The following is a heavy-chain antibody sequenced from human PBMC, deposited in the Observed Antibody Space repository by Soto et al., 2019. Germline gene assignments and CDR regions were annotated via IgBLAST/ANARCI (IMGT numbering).Heavy chain of an antibody. CDR3: ARQAYCSSTSCWPLDY. V-gene: IGHV4-39*01. J-gene: IGHJ4*02. CDR2: IYYSGST. Sequence: PPGKGLEWIGSIYYSGSTYYNPSLKSRVTISVDTSKNQFSLKLSSVTAADTAVYYCARQAYCSSTSCWPLDYWGQGTLVTVSS. D-gene: IGHD2-2*01.